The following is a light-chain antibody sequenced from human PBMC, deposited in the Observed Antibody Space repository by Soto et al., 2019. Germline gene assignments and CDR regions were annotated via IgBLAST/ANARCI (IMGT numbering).Light chain of an antibody. CDR3: TSFTSSSTWV. Sequence: QSALTQPASVSGSPGQSITISCTGTSSDVVGYNYVSWFQQHPGKAPKLKIYEVSNRPSGVSNRFSGSKSGYTASLTISELQAEDEADYYCTSFTSSSTWVFGGGTKLTVL. J-gene: IGLJ3*02. CDR2: EVS. V-gene: IGLV2-14*03. CDR1: SSDVVGYNY.